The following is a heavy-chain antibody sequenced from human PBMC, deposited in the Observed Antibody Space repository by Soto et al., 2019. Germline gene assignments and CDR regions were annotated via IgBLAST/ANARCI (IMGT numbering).Heavy chain of an antibody. Sequence: TGGSLRLSCAASGFTFSNFAMNWVRQAPGKGLEWVSGISGTGGATYYADSVKGRYTISRDNSYSTLYLQMNSLRAEDTAVYYWAEAAYQLLSGFGYWGQGTLVTVSS. CDR1: GFTFSNFA. CDR3: AEAAYQLLSGFGY. D-gene: IGHD2-2*01. CDR2: ISGTGGAT. V-gene: IGHV3-23*01. J-gene: IGHJ4*02.